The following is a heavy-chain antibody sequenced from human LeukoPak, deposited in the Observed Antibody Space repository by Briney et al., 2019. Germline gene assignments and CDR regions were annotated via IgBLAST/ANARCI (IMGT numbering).Heavy chain of an antibody. CDR3: ARVYYYYYYGMDV. CDR2: IYYSWST. J-gene: IGHJ6*02. CDR1: GGSISSYY. Sequence: PSETLSLTCTVSGGSISSYYWSWIRQPPGKGLEWIGYIYYSWSTNYNPSLKSRVTIPVDPSKNQFSLKLSSVTAADTAVYYCARVYYYYYYGMDVWGQGTTVTVSS. V-gene: IGHV4-59*01.